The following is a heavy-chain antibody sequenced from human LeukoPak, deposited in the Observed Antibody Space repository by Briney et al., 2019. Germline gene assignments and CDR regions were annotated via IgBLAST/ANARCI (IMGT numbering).Heavy chain of an antibody. CDR2: VHGDGNNI. Sequence: GGSLRLSFAASGFPFSSYAMYWVRQAPGKGLVWVSRVHGDGNNIGYADAVRGRLTISRDNAKNTLYLQMNSLRPEDTAVYYCARARVGDPTDYWGQGTLVTVSS. CDR3: ARARVGDPTDY. V-gene: IGHV3-74*01. CDR1: GFPFSSYA. J-gene: IGHJ4*02. D-gene: IGHD1-26*01.